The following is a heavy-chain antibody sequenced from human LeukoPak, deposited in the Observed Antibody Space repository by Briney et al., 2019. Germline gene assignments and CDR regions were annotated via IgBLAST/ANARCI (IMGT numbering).Heavy chain of an antibody. J-gene: IGHJ5*02. CDR1: GYTFTSYG. D-gene: IGHD3-22*01. CDR3: ARDGYYYDSSGRDLDP. V-gene: IGHV1-18*01. Sequence: ASVKVSCKASGYTFTSYGISWVRQAPGQGLERMGWISAYNGNTNYAQKLQGRVTMTTDTSTSTAYMELRSLRSDDTAVYYCARDGYYYDSSGRDLDPWGQGTLVTVSS. CDR2: ISAYNGNT.